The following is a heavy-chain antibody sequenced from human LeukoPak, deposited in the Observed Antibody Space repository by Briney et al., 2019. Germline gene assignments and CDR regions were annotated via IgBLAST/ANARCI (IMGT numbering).Heavy chain of an antibody. D-gene: IGHD3-22*01. J-gene: IGHJ4*02. CDR3: ARDQYYDSSGYYYLFDY. CDR1: GYTFTSYG. CDR2: INPNSGGT. V-gene: IGHV1-2*06. Sequence: ASVKVSCKASGYTFTSYGISWVRQAPGQGLEWMGRINPNSGGTNYAQKFQGRVTMTRDTSISTAYMELSRLRSDDTAVYYCARDQYYDSSGYYYLFDYWGQGTLVTVSS.